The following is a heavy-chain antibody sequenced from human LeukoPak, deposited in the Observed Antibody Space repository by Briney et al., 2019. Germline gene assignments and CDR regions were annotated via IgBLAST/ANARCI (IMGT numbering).Heavy chain of an antibody. CDR2: IDWDDDK. CDR1: GFSLSTSGMR. J-gene: IGHJ3*02. CDR3: ARIEGGGAFDI. V-gene: IGHV2-70*04. Sequence: SGPTLVNPTQTLTLTCTFSGFSLSTSGMRVSWIRQPPGQALEWLARIDWDDDKFYSTSLKTRLTISKDTSKNQVVLTMTNMDPVDTATYYCARIEGGGAFDIWGQGTMVTVSS. D-gene: IGHD3-16*01.